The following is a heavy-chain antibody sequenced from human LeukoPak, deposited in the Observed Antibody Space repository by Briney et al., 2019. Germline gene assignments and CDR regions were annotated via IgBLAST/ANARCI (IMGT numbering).Heavy chain of an antibody. CDR3: ARGLTSADNDY. J-gene: IGHJ4*02. CDR2: ISAYNGNT. V-gene: IGHV1-18*04. D-gene: IGHD2-2*01. Sequence: GASVKVSCKASGYTFTGYYMHWVRQAPGQGLEWMGWISAYNGNTNYAQKLQGRVTMTTDTSTSTAYMELRSLRSDDTAVYYCARGLTSADNDYWGQGTLVTVSS. CDR1: GYTFTGYY.